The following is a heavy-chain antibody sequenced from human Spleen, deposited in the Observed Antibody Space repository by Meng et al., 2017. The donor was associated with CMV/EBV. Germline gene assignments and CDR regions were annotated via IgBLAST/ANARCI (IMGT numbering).Heavy chain of an antibody. V-gene: IGHV4-39*07. Sequence: GSLRLSCTVSGGSISSSSYYWGWIRQAPGKGLEWIGSIYYSGSTYYNPSLKSRVTISLDTSKNQFSLKLSSVTAADTAVYYCASLGQLTYFDFWGQGTLVTVSS. CDR2: IYYSGST. D-gene: IGHD2-2*01. CDR3: ASLGQLTYFDF. CDR1: GGSISSSSYY. J-gene: IGHJ4*02.